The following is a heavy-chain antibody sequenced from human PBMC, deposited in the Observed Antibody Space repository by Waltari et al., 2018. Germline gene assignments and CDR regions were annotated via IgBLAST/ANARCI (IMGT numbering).Heavy chain of an antibody. J-gene: IGHJ3*02. V-gene: IGHV1-69*10. CDR1: GGTFSSDA. CDR2: IIPILGIA. D-gene: IGHD2-21*01. CDR3: ARDAYCGGDCYYAFDI. Sequence: QVQLVQSGAEVKKPGSSVKVSCKASGGTFSSDAIRWVRQAPGQGLEWMGGIIPILGIANYAQTFQGRVTITADKSTSTAYMELSSLRSEDTAVYYCARDAYCGGDCYYAFDIWGQGTMVTVSS.